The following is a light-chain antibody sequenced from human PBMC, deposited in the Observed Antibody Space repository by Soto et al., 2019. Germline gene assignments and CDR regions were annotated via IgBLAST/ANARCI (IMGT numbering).Light chain of an antibody. Sequence: QSALTQPASVSGSPGQSITSSCTGTSRDIGTYNFVSWYQQHPGKAPKLMIYDVTTRPSGVSNRFSGSKSDNTASLTISGLQAEDEADYYCSSYTARESYVFGTGTKLTV. CDR1: SRDIGTYNF. CDR3: SSYTARESYV. V-gene: IGLV2-14*03. J-gene: IGLJ1*01. CDR2: DVT.